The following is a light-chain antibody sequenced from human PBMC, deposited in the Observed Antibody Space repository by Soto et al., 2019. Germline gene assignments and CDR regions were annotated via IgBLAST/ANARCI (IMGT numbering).Light chain of an antibody. J-gene: IGLJ2*01. Sequence: QSVLTQPPSASGTPGQRVTISCSGTSSSIVSNYVYWYQQLPGTAPRLLIYRNNQRPSGVPDRFSGSKSGTSASLAISALRSEDEADYYCTVWDDSLRGRLFGGGTKVTVL. CDR3: TVWDDSLRGRL. CDR2: RNN. CDR1: SSSIVSNY. V-gene: IGLV1-47*01.